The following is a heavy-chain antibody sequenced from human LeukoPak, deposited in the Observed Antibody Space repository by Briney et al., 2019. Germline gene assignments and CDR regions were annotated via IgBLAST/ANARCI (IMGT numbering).Heavy chain of an antibody. CDR2: LYSGGNT. J-gene: IGHJ4*02. CDR3: ARLDYGSGSYFDY. D-gene: IGHD3-10*01. CDR1: GFTVSTNY. V-gene: IGHV3-53*01. Sequence: QTGGSLRLSCAASGFTVSTNYMSWVRQAPGKGQECVSVLYSGGNTYYADSVEGRFTISRDNSKNTLYLQMNSLRPEDTAVYYCARLDYGSGSYFDYWGQGTLVTVSS.